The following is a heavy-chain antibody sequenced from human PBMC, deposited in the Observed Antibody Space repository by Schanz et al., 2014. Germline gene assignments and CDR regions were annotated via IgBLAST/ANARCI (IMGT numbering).Heavy chain of an antibody. V-gene: IGHV3-30*09. Sequence: QVQLVESGGGVVQPGRSLRLSCAASRFTFSSYTMHWVRQAPGKGLEWVALISYDGSNKYYADSVKGRFAISRENSKNTMFLPMSSLRPEDTAVYYCATGRAASNFGSEYFLYWGQGTLVTVSS. CDR1: RFTFSSYT. CDR3: ATGRAASNFGSEYFLY. D-gene: IGHD6-13*01. CDR2: ISYDGSNK. J-gene: IGHJ1*01.